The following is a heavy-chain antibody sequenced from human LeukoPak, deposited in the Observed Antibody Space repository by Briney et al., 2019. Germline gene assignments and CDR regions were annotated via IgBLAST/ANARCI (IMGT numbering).Heavy chain of an antibody. Sequence: ASVKVSCKASGYTFTGYYMHWVRQAPGQGLEWMGWISAYNGNTNYAQKLQGRVTMTTDTSTSTAYMELRGLRSDDTAVCYCARDLWDSSGGLYYFDYWGQGTLVTVSS. V-gene: IGHV1-18*04. CDR1: GYTFTGYY. CDR2: ISAYNGNT. CDR3: ARDLWDSSGGLYYFDY. J-gene: IGHJ4*02. D-gene: IGHD3-22*01.